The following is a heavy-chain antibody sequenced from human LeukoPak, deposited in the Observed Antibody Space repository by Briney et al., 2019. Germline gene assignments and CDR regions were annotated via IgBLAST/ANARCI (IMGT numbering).Heavy chain of an antibody. Sequence: ASVKVSCKASGYTFTSYGISWVRQAPGQGLEWMGWISAYNGNTNYAQKLQGRVTMTTDTSTSTAYMELRSLRSEDTAVYYCAKGAEGYCSSTSCFRLDPWSQGTLVTVSS. CDR3: AKGAEGYCSSTSCFRLDP. D-gene: IGHD2-2*01. J-gene: IGHJ5*02. CDR1: GYTFTSYG. V-gene: IGHV1-18*01. CDR2: ISAYNGNT.